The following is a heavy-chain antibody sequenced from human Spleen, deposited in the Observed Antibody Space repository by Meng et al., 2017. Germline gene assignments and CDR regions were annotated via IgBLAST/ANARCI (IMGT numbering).Heavy chain of an antibody. V-gene: IGHV4-34*01. D-gene: IGHD4-11*01. CDR1: VVYFSDYY. CDR3: ARGPTTMAHDFDY. J-gene: IGHJ4*02. Sequence: QRCRRLLRPSEPLPLTWVDFVVYFSDYYWSWIRQPPGKGLDWIGEINHSGSTNYNPSLESRATISVDTSKNHLSLKLSSVTAADSAVYYCARGPTTMAHDFDYWGQGTLVTVSS. CDR2: INHSGST.